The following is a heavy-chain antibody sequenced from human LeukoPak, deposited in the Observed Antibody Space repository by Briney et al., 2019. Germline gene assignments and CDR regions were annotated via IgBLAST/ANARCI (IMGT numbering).Heavy chain of an antibody. D-gene: IGHD3-10*01. Sequence: SVKVSCKASGGTFSSYAISWVRQAPGQGLEWMGGIIPIFGTANYAQKFQGRVTITADESTSTAYMELSSLRSEDTAVYYCASRYYGSGYFYYYHYMDVWAKATTVTVSS. CDR3: ASRYYGSGYFYYYHYMDV. V-gene: IGHV1-69*13. CDR2: IIPIFGTA. J-gene: IGHJ6*03. CDR1: GGTFSSYA.